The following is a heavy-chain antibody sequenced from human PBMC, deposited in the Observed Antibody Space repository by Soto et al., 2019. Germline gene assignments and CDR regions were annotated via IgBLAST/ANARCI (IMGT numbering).Heavy chain of an antibody. Sequence: HVQLQESGPGLVKPSETLSLTCTVSGGSISTYYWSWIRQPPGKGLEWIGYIYYDGSTSYNPSLRSRVTISVDTSKNQFSPILSSGTSADRVVYYCARDQLSSGLYVWFAPWGQGTLVTVSS. CDR1: GGSISTYY. D-gene: IGHD6-25*01. J-gene: IGHJ5*02. CDR2: IYYDGST. V-gene: IGHV4-59*01. CDR3: ARDQLSSGLYVWFAP.